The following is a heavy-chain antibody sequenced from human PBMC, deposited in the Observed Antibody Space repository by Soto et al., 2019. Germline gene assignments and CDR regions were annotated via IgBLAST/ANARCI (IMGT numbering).Heavy chain of an antibody. Sequence: PSETLSLTCTVSGGSISSYYWSWIRQPAGKRLEWIGRIYTSGSTNYNPSLKSRVTMSVDTSKNQFSLKLSSVTAADTAVYYCARVSYDILTGYPGGPYYYGMDVWGQGTTVTVSS. CDR3: ARVSYDILTGYPGGPYYYGMDV. CDR2: IYTSGST. V-gene: IGHV4-4*07. J-gene: IGHJ6*02. D-gene: IGHD3-9*01. CDR1: GGSISSYY.